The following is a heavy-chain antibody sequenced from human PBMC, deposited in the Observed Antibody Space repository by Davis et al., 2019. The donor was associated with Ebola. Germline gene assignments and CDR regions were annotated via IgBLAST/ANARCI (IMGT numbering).Heavy chain of an antibody. CDR1: GGSISSSNW. Sequence: MPSETLSLTCAVSGGSISSSNWWSWVRQPPGKGLEWIGEIYHSGSTNYNPSLKSRVTISVDKSKNQFSLKLSSVTAADTAVYYCARAPEYYDFWSGYQNSYYYYGMDVWGQGTTVTVSS. J-gene: IGHJ6*02. CDR3: ARAPEYYDFWSGYQNSYYYYGMDV. CDR2: IYHSGST. V-gene: IGHV4-4*02. D-gene: IGHD3-3*01.